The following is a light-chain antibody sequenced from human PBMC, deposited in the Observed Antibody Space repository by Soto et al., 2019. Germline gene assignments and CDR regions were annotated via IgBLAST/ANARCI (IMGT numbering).Light chain of an antibody. Sequence: EIVLTQSPATLSLSPGERATLSCWASQSVSSYLAWYQQKPGQAPRLLIYDASNRATGIPARFSGSGSGTDFTLTISSLEPEDFAVYYCQQCNNWPRTFGQGTKVDI. CDR3: QQCNNWPRT. CDR1: QSVSSY. J-gene: IGKJ1*01. CDR2: DAS. V-gene: IGKV3-11*01.